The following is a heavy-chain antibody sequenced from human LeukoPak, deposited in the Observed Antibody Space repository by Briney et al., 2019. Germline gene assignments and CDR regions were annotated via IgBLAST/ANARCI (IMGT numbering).Heavy chain of an antibody. CDR3: ARVGTLGYCSGGSCYSGSFDY. J-gene: IGHJ4*02. V-gene: IGHV1-69*05. D-gene: IGHD2-15*01. CDR2: IIPIFGTA. Sequence: ASVKVSCEASGGTFSSYAISWVRQAPGQGLEWMGGIIPIFGTANYAQKFQGRVTITTDESTSTAYMELSSLRSEDTAVYYCARVGTLGYCSGGSCYSGSFDYWGQGTLVTVSS. CDR1: GGTFSSYA.